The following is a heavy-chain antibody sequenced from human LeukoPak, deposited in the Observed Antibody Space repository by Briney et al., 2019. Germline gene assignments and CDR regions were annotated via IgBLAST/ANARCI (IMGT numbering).Heavy chain of an antibody. Sequence: SETLSLTGAVSGGSITSYYWSWLRQPPGKGLEWIGYIYYSGSTNHNPSLKSRVTMSVDTSKNQFSLKLSSVTAADTAVYYCARGLEGYYYYYYMDVWGKGTTVTVSS. CDR3: ARGLEGYYYYYYMDV. D-gene: IGHD2-15*01. CDR2: IYYSGST. V-gene: IGHV4-59*01. J-gene: IGHJ6*03. CDR1: GGSITSYY.